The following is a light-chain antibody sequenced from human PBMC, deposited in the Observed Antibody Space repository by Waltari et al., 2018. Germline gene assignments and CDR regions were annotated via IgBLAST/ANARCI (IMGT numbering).Light chain of an antibody. V-gene: IGKV1-6*01. CDR1: QGIRNE. CDR2: AAS. J-gene: IGKJ1*01. CDR3: LQDYNYPRT. Sequence: AIQMTQSPSSLSASVGDRVTITCRASQGIRNELGWYQQKPGKAHKFLIYAASSLQAGVPSRFSGSGSGTDFTLTISSLQPEDFATYYCLQDYNYPRTFGQGTKVDIK.